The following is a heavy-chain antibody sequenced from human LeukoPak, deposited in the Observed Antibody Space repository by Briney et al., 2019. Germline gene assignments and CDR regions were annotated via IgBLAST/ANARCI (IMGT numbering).Heavy chain of an antibody. V-gene: IGHV1-2*02. Sequence: ASVKVSCKASGYTFTGYYIHWVRQAPGQGLEWMGWINPNSGGTNYAQKFQGRVTLTRDTSISTAYMELSRLRSDDTAMFYCARVGLYGSGSYLSYWGQGGLVTVSS. CDR1: GYTFTGYY. D-gene: IGHD3-10*01. J-gene: IGHJ4*02. CDR3: ARVGLYGSGSYLSY. CDR2: INPNSGGT.